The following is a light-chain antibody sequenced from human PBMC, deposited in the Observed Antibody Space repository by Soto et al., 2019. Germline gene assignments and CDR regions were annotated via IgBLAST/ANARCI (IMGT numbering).Light chain of an antibody. Sequence: QSALTQPASVSGSPGQSITISCTGPSSDVGSYNLVSWSQQHPGKAPKVMIYDGSKRPSGVSNRFSDSKSGNTASLTISGLQAEDETDYYCSAYTVSRTYVFGTGTKLTVL. V-gene: IGLV2-23*01. CDR1: SSDVGSYNL. J-gene: IGLJ1*01. CDR3: SAYTVSRTYV. CDR2: DGS.